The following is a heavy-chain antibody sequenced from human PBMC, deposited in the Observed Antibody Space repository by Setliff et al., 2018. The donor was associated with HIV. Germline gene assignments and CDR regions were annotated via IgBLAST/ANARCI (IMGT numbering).Heavy chain of an antibody. CDR3: AKEGGYCSGTTCFGFDY. J-gene: IGHJ4*02. D-gene: IGHD2-2*01. V-gene: IGHV4-38-2*02. CDR2: MHHSGNT. CDR1: SYSISSVHS. Sequence: SETLCLTCDVSSYSISSVHSWGWIRQPPGKRLEWIGTMHHSGNTHYKPSLKGRVTVSLDTSKKQLSLKLRSVTAADTAVYYCAKEGGYCSGTTCFGFDYWGQGTLVTVSS.